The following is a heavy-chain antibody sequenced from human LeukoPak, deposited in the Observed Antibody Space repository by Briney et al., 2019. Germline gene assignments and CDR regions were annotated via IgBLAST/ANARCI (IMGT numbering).Heavy chain of an antibody. V-gene: IGHV4-59*01. CDR1: DGSISSYY. D-gene: IGHD2-2*01. Sequence: SETLSLTCTVSDGSISSYYWSWIRQPPGKGLEWIGYIYYSGSTNYNPSLKSRVTISVDTSKNQFSLKLSSVTGADTAVYYCARAGSRREDWSMRFDPWGQGTLVTVSS. J-gene: IGHJ5*02. CDR2: IYYSGST. CDR3: ARAGSRREDWSMRFDP.